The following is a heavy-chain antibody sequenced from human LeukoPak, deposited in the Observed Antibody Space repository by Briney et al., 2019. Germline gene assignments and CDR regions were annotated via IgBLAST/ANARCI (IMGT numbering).Heavy chain of an antibody. D-gene: IGHD2-2*01. CDR2: IYSGGNT. Sequence: PGGSLRLSCAASGFTVSSNSMSWVRQAPGKGLEWVSIIYSGGNTFYADSVKGRFTISRDNTKNTLYLQMSSLRAEDTAVYYCARPASTSSATYYRYGMDVWGQGATVTVSS. CDR3: ARPASTSSATYYRYGMDV. V-gene: IGHV3-53*01. J-gene: IGHJ6*02. CDR1: GFTVSSNS.